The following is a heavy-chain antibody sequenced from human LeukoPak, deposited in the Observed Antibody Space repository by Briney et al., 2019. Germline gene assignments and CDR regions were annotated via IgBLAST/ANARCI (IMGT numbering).Heavy chain of an antibody. Sequence: PGGSLRLSCAASGFTYSSCGMHWVRQAPGKGLEWVAFIRYDGSNKYYADSVKGRFTISRDNSKNTLYLQMNSLRAEDTAVYYCAKDYDFWSGFLLGAFDIWGQGTMVTVSS. CDR1: GFTYSSCG. J-gene: IGHJ3*02. V-gene: IGHV3-30*02. CDR3: AKDYDFWSGFLLGAFDI. D-gene: IGHD3-3*01. CDR2: IRYDGSNK.